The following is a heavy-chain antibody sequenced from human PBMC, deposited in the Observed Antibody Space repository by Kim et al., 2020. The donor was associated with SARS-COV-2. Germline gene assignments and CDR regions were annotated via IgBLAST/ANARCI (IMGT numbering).Heavy chain of an antibody. CDR3: STWVAGATTSCDI. Sequence: GGSLRLSCAASGFTFSDSTMHWVRQASGRGLEWVGRIRDKANTYATTYAASVKGRFTISRDDSKSTAFLQMKSLKTDDTAVYYCSTWVAGATTSCDIWG. CDR1: GFTFSDST. D-gene: IGHD1-26*01. V-gene: IGHV3-73*01. J-gene: IGHJ3*02. CDR2: IRDKANTYAT.